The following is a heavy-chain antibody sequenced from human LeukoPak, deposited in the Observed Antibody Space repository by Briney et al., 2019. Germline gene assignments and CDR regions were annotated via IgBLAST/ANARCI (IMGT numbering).Heavy chain of an antibody. CDR1: GYTFSNYG. V-gene: IGHV1-18*01. J-gene: IGHJ6*03. CDR3: ARAPNDFWSGYQYYYYYYMDV. Sequence: AASVKVSCKASGYTFSNYGITWVRQAPGQGLEWMGWISAYNGVTHYAQKFQGRVTMSTDTSTSTVYMELSSLRSEDTAVYYCARAPNDFWSGYQYYYYYYMDVWGKGTTVTVSS. CDR2: ISAYNGVT. D-gene: IGHD3-3*01.